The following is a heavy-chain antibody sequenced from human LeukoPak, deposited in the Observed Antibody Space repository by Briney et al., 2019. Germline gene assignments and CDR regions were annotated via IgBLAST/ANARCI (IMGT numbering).Heavy chain of an antibody. J-gene: IGHJ6*01. CDR3: ATLAFYHNLDV. V-gene: IGHV3-43*02. CDR2: IKADGSGT. Sequence: GGSLRLSCAASGFTIGPYAMYWVRQGPGRGLEWVSVIKADGSGTFYADSVRGRFTTSRDNSKNSLYLQMNSLTTEDTALYYLATLAFYHNLDVWGQGTTVILPS. CDR1: GFTIGPYA. D-gene: IGHD2/OR15-2a*01.